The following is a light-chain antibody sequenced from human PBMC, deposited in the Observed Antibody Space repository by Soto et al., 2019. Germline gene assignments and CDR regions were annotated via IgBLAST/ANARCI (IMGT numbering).Light chain of an antibody. J-gene: IGKJ2*01. Sequence: EIVLTQSPGTLSLSPGERATLSCRASQSVSSSYLAWYQQKPGQAPRLLIYGASSRATGIPDRFSGSGSGTDFNLTISRLEPEDFAVYYCQQHGSSPYTFGQGTKLEIK. CDR1: QSVSSSY. CDR2: GAS. V-gene: IGKV3-20*01. CDR3: QQHGSSPYT.